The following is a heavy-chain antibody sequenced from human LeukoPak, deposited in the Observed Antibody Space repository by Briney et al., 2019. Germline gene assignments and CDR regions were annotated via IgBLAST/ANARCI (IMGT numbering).Heavy chain of an antibody. Sequence: GGPLRLSCAASGFTFSSYGMHWVRQAPGKGLEWVAVIWYDGSNKYYADSVKGRFTISRDNSKNTLYLQMNSLRAEDTAVYYCARDPYSSGWYADYWGQGTLVTVSS. CDR2: IWYDGSNK. CDR1: GFTFSSYG. J-gene: IGHJ4*02. D-gene: IGHD6-19*01. V-gene: IGHV3-33*01. CDR3: ARDPYSSGWYADY.